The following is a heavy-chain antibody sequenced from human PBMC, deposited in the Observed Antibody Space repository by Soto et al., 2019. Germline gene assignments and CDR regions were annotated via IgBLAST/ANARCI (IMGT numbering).Heavy chain of an antibody. CDR2: ISADNGIT. D-gene: IGHD5-12*01. CDR3: ARHRLNYYYYGMDV. V-gene: IGHV1-18*01. CDR1: GYTFTSYG. J-gene: IGHJ6*02. Sequence: ASEKVSCKTSGYTFTSYGISWVRQAPGQGLEWMGWISADNGITNYSQNLQGRVTMTTDTSTSTAYMELRSLRSDDTAIYYCARHRLNYYYYGMDVWGRGTTVTVSS.